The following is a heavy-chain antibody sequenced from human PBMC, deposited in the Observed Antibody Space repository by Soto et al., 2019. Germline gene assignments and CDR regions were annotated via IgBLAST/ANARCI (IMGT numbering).Heavy chain of an antibody. D-gene: IGHD6-19*01. V-gene: IGHV3-23*01. Sequence: EVQLLESGGGLVQPGGSLRLSCAASGFTFSSYAMSWVRQAPGKGLEWVSAISGSGGSTYYADSVKGRFTISRDNSKNTLYLQMNSLRAEDTAVYYCAKDPVYSSGWQDGIDYWGQGTLVTVSS. CDR3: AKDPVYSSGWQDGIDY. J-gene: IGHJ4*02. CDR2: ISGSGGST. CDR1: GFTFSSYA.